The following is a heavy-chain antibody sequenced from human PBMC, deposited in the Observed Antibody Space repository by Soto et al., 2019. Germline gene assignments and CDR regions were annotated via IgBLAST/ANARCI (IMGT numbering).Heavy chain of an antibody. D-gene: IGHD3-10*01. CDR2: VNHSGST. J-gene: IGHJ6*02. V-gene: IGHV4-34*01. CDR1: GGSSSGYY. CDR3: ARKYLPYYGSGSPYGMDV. Sequence: QVQLQQWGAGLLKPSETLSLTCGVYGGSSSGYYWSWIRQPPGKGLEWIGEVNHSGSTNYNPSLKSRVTITVDTSKNQFALKLSSVTAADTALYYCARKYLPYYGSGSPYGMDVWGQGTTVTVSS.